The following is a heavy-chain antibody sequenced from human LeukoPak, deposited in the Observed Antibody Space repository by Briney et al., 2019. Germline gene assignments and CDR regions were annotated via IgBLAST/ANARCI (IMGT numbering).Heavy chain of an antibody. CDR3: AKDPYDYVWGSYFDY. V-gene: IGHV3-64*01. CDR1: GFTFSSYA. Sequence: GGSLRLSCAASGFTFSSYAMHWVRQAPGKGLEYVSAISSNGGSTYYANSVKGRFTISRDNSKNTLYLQMGSLRAEDTAVYYCAKDPYDYVWGSYFDYWGQGTLVTVSS. D-gene: IGHD3-16*01. CDR2: ISSNGGST. J-gene: IGHJ4*02.